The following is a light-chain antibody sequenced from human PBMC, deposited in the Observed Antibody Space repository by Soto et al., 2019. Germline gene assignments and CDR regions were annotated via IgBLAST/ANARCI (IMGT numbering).Light chain of an antibody. Sequence: EIVLTQSPGTLSLSPGERATLSCRASQSVSSSYLAWYQQKPGQAPRLLIYGASSRATGIPDRFSGSGSGTDFTLTINRLEPEDFAVYYCQQYGNSPLTFGGGTKVELK. CDR2: GAS. CDR3: QQYGNSPLT. J-gene: IGKJ4*01. CDR1: QSVSSSY. V-gene: IGKV3-20*01.